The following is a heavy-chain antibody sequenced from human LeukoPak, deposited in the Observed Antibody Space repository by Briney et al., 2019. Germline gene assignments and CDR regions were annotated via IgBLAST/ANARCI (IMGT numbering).Heavy chain of an antibody. CDR3: ARAYSSSSIDY. J-gene: IGHJ4*02. CDR1: GGSISSRNW. CDR2: IYQSGST. D-gene: IGHD6-6*01. Sequence: SGTLSLTCAVSGGSISSRNWWSWVRQPPGKGLEWIGEIYQSGSTNYNPSLKSRVTISVDKSKNQFSLKLSSVTAAGTAVYYCARAYSSSSIDYWGQGALVTVSS. V-gene: IGHV4-4*02.